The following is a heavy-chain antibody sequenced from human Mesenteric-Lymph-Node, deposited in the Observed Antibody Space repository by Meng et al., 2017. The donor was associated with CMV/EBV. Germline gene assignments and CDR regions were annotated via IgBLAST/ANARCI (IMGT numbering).Heavy chain of an antibody. CDR2: VYYRGST. CDR1: GGSISAEHYF. V-gene: IGHV4-61*01. CDR3: VREEKTMISHGTGLGYFRIDP. D-gene: IGHD3-22*01. Sequence: SETLSLTCTVSGGSISAEHYFWSWVRQPPGKGLEWIGYVYYRGSTHCRPSLKSRVIMSVDTSRNQFSLQLSSVTAADTAMYYCVREEKTMISHGTGLGYFRIDPWGQGTLVTVSS. J-gene: IGHJ5*02.